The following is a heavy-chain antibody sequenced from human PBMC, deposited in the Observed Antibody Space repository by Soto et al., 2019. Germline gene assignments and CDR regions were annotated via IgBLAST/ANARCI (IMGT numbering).Heavy chain of an antibody. J-gene: IGHJ6*02. V-gene: IGHV4-31*03. CDR3: ARVPSRLDYDFWSGYYGRYGMDV. Sequence: SETLSLTCTVSGGSTSSGGYYWSWIRQHPGKGLEWIGYIYYSGSTYYNPSLKSRVTISVDTSKNQFSLKLSSVTAADTAVYYCARVPSRLDYDFWSGYYGRYGMDVWGQGTTVTVSS. CDR1: GGSTSSGGYY. D-gene: IGHD3-3*01. CDR2: IYYSGST.